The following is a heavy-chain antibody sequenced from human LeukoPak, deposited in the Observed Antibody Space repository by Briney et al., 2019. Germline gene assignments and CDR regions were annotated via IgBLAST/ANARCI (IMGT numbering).Heavy chain of an antibody. CDR3: ARHSSGYYLGPFDY. V-gene: IGHV4-39*01. J-gene: IGHJ4*02. CDR2: IYYSGST. D-gene: IGHD3-22*01. Sequence: KTSETLSLTCTVSGDSISSSSYYWGWIRQPPGKGLEWIGSIYYSGSTYYNPSLKSRVTIPVDTSKNQFSLKLSSVTAADTAVYYCARHSSGYYLGPFDYWGQGTLVTVSS. CDR1: GDSISSSSYY.